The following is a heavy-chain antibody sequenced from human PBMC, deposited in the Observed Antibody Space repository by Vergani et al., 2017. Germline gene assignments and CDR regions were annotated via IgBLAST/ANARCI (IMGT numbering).Heavy chain of an antibody. CDR1: GGAVNSGSNF. CDR3: ARETVVTSWDGYRFHYMDV. J-gene: IGHJ6*03. CDR2: STAGST. V-gene: IGHV4-61*02. Sequence: QVQLQESGPGLVKPSQTLSLTCSVSGGAVNSGSNFWTWIRQPAGKGLEWIGRTSTAGSTNYNPSLKSRVTVSVDTSKTQISLRLTSVTAEHTAVYYCARETVVTSWDGYRFHYMDVWGKGTTVTVSS. D-gene: IGHD3-16*02.